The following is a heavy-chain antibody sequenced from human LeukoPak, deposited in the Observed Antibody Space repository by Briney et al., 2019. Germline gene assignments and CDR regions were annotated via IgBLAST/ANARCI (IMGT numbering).Heavy chain of an antibody. D-gene: IGHD1-26*01. CDR1: GFTFSNAW. J-gene: IGHJ6*03. CDR2: IKSKTDGGTT. CDR3: TTDRDSGSYSIYYYYYMDV. Sequence: GGSLRLSCAASGFTFSNAWMSWVRQAPGKGLEWVGRIKSKTDGGTTDYAAPVKGRFTISRDDSKNTLYLQMNSLKTEDTAVYYCTTDRDSGSYSIYYYYYMDVWGKGTTVTVSS. V-gene: IGHV3-15*01.